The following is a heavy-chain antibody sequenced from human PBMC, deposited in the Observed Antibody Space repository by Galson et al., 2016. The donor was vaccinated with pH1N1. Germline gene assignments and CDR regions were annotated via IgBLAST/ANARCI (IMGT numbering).Heavy chain of an antibody. CDR1: GYSVTRYY. CDR2: IDPSDGTT. J-gene: IGHJ4*02. V-gene: IGHV1-46*01. CDR3: ARRYYFDY. Sequence: SAKVSCKASGYSVTRYYMHWVRQAPGQGLEWMGIIDPSDGTTTYSQKFRGRITMTRDTPTNSVYTELSSLTADDTAVYYCARRYYFDYWGQGTLITVSS.